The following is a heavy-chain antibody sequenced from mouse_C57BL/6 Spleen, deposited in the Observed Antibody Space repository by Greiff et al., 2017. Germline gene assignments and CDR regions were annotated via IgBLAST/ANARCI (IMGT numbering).Heavy chain of an antibody. CDR3: ARHEGIGSSRYYAMDY. Sequence: VKLMESGAELVKPGASVKLSCKASGYTFTEYTIHWVKQRSGQGLEWIGWFYPGSGSIKYNEKFKDKATLTADKSSSTVYMELSRLTSEDSAVYFCARHEGIGSSRYYAMDYWGQGTSVTVSS. D-gene: IGHD1-1*01. CDR2: FYPGSGSI. J-gene: IGHJ4*01. V-gene: IGHV1-62-2*01. CDR1: GYTFTEYT.